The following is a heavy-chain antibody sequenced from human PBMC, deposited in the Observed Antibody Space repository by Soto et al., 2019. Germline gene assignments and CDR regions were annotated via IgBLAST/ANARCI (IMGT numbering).Heavy chain of an antibody. J-gene: IGHJ4*02. D-gene: IGHD3-9*01. CDR3: AKDARRYFPPEYYFDY. CDR1: GFTFSSYA. CDR2: ISGSGGST. V-gene: IGHV3-23*01. Sequence: PGGSLRLSCAASGFTFSSYAMTWVRQAPGKGLEWVSTISGSGGSTYYADSVKGRFTISRDNSKNTLYLQMNSLRAEDTAVYYCAKDARRYFPPEYYFDYWGQGTLVTVSS.